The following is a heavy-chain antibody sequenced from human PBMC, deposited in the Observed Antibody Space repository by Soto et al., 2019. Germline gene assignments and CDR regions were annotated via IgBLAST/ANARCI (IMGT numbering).Heavy chain of an antibody. CDR3: AKGFGDYEVYYYYMDV. CDR2: ISYDGSNK. V-gene: IGHV3-30*18. D-gene: IGHD4-17*01. Sequence: QVQLVESGGGVVQPGRSLRLSCAASGFTFSSYGMHWVRQAPGKGLEWVAVISYDGSNKYYADSVKGRFTISRDNSKNTLYLQMNSLRAEDTAVYYCAKGFGDYEVYYYYMDVWGKGTTVTVSS. CDR1: GFTFSSYG. J-gene: IGHJ6*03.